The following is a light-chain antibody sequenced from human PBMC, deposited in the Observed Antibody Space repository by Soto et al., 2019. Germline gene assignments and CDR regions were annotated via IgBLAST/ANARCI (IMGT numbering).Light chain of an antibody. CDR2: DAS. J-gene: IGKJ2*01. CDR3: QQRSNWHPGYT. V-gene: IGKV3D-11*02. Sequence: EIVLTQSPATQSLSPGERATLSCRASQSVSSYLAWYQQKPGQAPRLLIYDASNRATGIPARFSGSGPGTDFTLTISSLEPEAFAVYYCQQRSNWHPGYTFGQGTKLEIK. CDR1: QSVSSY.